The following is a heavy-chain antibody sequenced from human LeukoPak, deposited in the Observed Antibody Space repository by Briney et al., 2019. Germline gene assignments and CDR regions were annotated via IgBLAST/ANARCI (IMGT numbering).Heavy chain of an antibody. J-gene: IGHJ4*02. V-gene: IGHV3-30-3*01. CDR2: ISYDGSNK. CDR1: GFTFSSYG. CDR3: ARDFSGSWAIDY. D-gene: IGHD2/OR15-2a*01. Sequence: GGSLRLSCAASGFTFSSYGLHWVREAPGKGLEWVALISYDGSNKNYADSVNGRHTISRDNSKNTVYLQMNSLRPEDTAVYYCARDFSGSWAIDYWGQGTLVTVSS.